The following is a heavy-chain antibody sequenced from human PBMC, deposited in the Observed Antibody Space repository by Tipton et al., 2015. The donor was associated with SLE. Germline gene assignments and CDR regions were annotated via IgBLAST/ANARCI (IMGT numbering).Heavy chain of an antibody. CDR3: AGWRTYSINDY. Sequence: TLSLTCTVSGGSISSYYWSWIRQPPGKGLEWIGYIYYSGSTNYNPSLKSRVTISVDTSRNQFSLKLSSVTAADTAVYYCAGWRTYSINDYWGQGTLVTVSS. V-gene: IGHV4-59*01. J-gene: IGHJ4*02. CDR2: IYYSGST. CDR1: GGSISSYY. D-gene: IGHD1-26*01.